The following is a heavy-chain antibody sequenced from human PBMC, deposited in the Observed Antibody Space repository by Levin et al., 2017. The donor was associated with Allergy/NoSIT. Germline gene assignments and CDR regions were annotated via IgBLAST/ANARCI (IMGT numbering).Heavy chain of an antibody. J-gene: IGHJ4*02. CDR2: INWKGGRT. CDR3: ARAKCIAVAGGFSF. D-gene: IGHD6-19*01. V-gene: IGHV3-20*04. Sequence: GGSLRLSCAASGFTFDDYGMNWVRQAPGKGLEWVSGINWKGGRTGYADSVKGRFTISRDNAKNSLYLQMNSLRAEDTALYYCARAKCIAVAGGFSFWGQGTLVTVAS. CDR1: GFTFDDYG.